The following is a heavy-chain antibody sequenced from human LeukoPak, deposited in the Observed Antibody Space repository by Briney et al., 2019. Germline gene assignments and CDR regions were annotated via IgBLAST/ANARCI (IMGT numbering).Heavy chain of an antibody. CDR2: IYYSGST. CDR1: GGSISSSSYY. CDR3: ARSWVRTTYDYVWGSYRSLYYFDY. D-gene: IGHD3-16*02. J-gene: IGHJ4*02. Sequence: PSETLSLTCTVSGGSISSSSYYWGWIRQPPGKGLEWIGSIYYSGSTNYNPSLKSRVTISVDTSKNQLSLKLSSVTAADTAVYYCARSWVRTTYDYVWGSYRSLYYFDYWGQGTLVTVSS. V-gene: IGHV4-39*07.